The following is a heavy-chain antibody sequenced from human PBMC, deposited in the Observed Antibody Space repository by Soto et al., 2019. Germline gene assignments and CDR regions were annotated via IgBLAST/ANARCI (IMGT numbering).Heavy chain of an antibody. CDR2: ISGSGGST. Sequence: GGSLRLSCAASGFTFSSYTMNWVRQAPGKGLEWVSAISGSGGSTYYADSVKGRFTISRDNSKNTLYLQMNSLRAEDTAVYYCAKDTYGIVGASYGMDVWGQGTTVTVSS. CDR1: GFTFSSYT. V-gene: IGHV3-23*01. J-gene: IGHJ6*02. D-gene: IGHD1-26*01. CDR3: AKDTYGIVGASYGMDV.